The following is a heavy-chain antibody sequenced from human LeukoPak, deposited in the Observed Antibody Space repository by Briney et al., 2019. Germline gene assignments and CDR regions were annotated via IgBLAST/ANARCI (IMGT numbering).Heavy chain of an antibody. V-gene: IGHV1-69*04. Sequence: GASVKVSCKASGGTFSSYAIGWVRQAPGQGLEWMGRIIPIFGIANYAQKFQGRVTITADKSTSTAYMELSSLRSEDTAVYYCARPSSREDDAFDIWGQGTMVTVSS. J-gene: IGHJ3*02. CDR1: GGTFSSYA. CDR2: IIPIFGIA. CDR3: ARPSSREDDAFDI. D-gene: IGHD2-2*01.